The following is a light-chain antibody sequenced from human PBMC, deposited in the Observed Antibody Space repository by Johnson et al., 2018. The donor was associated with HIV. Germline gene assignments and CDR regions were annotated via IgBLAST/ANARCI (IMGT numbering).Light chain of an antibody. J-gene: IGLJ1*01. CDR2: DNN. CDR1: SSNIGNNY. V-gene: IGLV1-51*01. Sequence: QPVLTQPPSVSAAPGQKVTISCSGSSSNIGNNYVSWYQQLPGTAPKLLIYDNNKRPPGIPDRFSGSKSGTSATLGITGLQTGDEADYYCGTWDSSLSRGGFGTGTKVTVL. CDR3: GTWDSSLSRGG.